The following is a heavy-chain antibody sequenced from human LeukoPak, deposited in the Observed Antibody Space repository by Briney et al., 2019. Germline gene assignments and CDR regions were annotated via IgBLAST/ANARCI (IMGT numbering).Heavy chain of an antibody. Sequence: SETLSFTCTVSGGSISSYYWSWIRQPPGKGPEWIGYIYYSGSTNYNPSLKSRVTISVDTSKNQFSLKLSSVTAADTAVYYCARVGHSGGASDNWGQGTMVTVSS. CDR3: ARVGHSGGASDN. J-gene: IGHJ3*02. D-gene: IGHD3-10*01. CDR1: GGSISSYY. V-gene: IGHV4-59*01. CDR2: IYYSGST.